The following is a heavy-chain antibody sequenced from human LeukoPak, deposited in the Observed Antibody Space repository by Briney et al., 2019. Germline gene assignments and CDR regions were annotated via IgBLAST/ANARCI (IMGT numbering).Heavy chain of an antibody. CDR1: GYSISSGYY. CDR3: ARASEGIGYFDT. D-gene: IGHD3-16*01. Sequence: PSETLSLTCTVSGYSISSGYYWSWVRQAPGKGLEWIGYIYHNGRTSYNPSLRSRLTMSIETSQKQFSLQLISVTAADTAIYYCARASEGIGYFDTWGRGSLDTVSS. J-gene: IGHJ4*02. CDR2: IYHNGRT. V-gene: IGHV4-61*01.